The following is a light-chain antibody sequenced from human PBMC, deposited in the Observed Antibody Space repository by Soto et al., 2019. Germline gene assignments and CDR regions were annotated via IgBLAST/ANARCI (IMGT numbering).Light chain of an antibody. V-gene: IGKV2D-29*02. Sequence: DIVLSQTPLSLSVTPGQPASISCRSSQSLLSSGGETYLFWYLQRPDQSPQLLIYEVSNRISAVPDRFSGSGSGTEFTLKISRVEAEDAGVYYCMQSTQLPLTFGQGTRLEIK. CDR2: EVS. J-gene: IGKJ5*01. CDR3: MQSTQLPLT. CDR1: QSLLSSGGETY.